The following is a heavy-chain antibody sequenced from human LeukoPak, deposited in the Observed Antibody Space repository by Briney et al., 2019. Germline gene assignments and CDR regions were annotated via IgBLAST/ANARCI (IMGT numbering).Heavy chain of an antibody. Sequence: SETLSLTCAVYGGSFSGYYWSWIRQPPGKGLEWIGSIYYSGSTYYNPSLKSRVTISVDTSKNQFSLKLSSVTAADTAVYYCARQGSGWYVHYYGMDVWGQGTTVTVSS. J-gene: IGHJ6*02. V-gene: IGHV4-34*01. CDR1: GGSFSGYY. CDR3: ARQGSGWYVHYYGMDV. CDR2: IYYSGST. D-gene: IGHD6-19*01.